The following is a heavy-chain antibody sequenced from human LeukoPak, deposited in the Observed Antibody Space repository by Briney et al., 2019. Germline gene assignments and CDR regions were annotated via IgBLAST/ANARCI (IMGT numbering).Heavy chain of an antibody. J-gene: IGHJ4*02. CDR3: ARVAYYYDSSGYYFGY. Sequence: GASVKVSCKASGYTFNSYGISWVRQAPGQGLEWMGWISVYNGNTNYAQKLQGRVTMTTDTSTSTAYMEPRSLRSDDTAVYYCARVAYYYDSSGYYFGYWAREPWSPSPQ. CDR2: ISVYNGNT. CDR1: GYTFNSYG. D-gene: IGHD3-22*01. V-gene: IGHV1-18*01.